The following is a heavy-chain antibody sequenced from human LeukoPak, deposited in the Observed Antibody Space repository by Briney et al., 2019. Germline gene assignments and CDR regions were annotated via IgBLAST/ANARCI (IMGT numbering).Heavy chain of an antibody. CDR2: ISAYNGNT. CDR1: GYTFTSYG. CDR3: AREAPSGYYYLGLLCPAY. V-gene: IGHV1-18*01. D-gene: IGHD3-22*01. Sequence: GASVKVSCKASGYTFTSYGISWVRQAPGQGLEWMGWISAYNGNTNYAQKLQGRVTMTTDTSTSTAYMELRSLRSDDTAVYYCAREAPSGYYYLGLLCPAYWGQGTLVTVSS. J-gene: IGHJ4*02.